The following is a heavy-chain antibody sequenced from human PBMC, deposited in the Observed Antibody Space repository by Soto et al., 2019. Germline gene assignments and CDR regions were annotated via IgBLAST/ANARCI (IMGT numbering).Heavy chain of an antibody. Sequence: SDTLSLTCTVSSGPDRSHNWGWIRQPPGRGLEWIGYVYYTGDTAYNPSLRGRVTISADTSTNDISLTLNSVTAADTAVYYCVRQGIDYLHGLVDVWGQGTTVTVS. CDR3: VRQGIDYLHGLVDV. D-gene: IGHD4-17*01. J-gene: IGHJ6*02. CDR2: VYYTGDT. V-gene: IGHV4-59*08. CDR1: SGPDRSHN.